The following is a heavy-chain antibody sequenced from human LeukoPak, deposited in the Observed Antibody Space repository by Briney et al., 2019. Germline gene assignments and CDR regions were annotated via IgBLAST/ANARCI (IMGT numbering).Heavy chain of an antibody. D-gene: IGHD4-17*01. CDR3: AKVGPQGDYDGGALDY. CDR2: ISGSGGST. V-gene: IGHV3-23*01. CDR1: GFTFSSHA. J-gene: IGHJ4*02. Sequence: PGGSLELSCAGSGFTFSSHAMSLGRPAPGKGLGVVSAISGSGGSTYYADSVKGRFTIYRDNSKNTLYLQMNSLRAEDTAVYYCAKVGPQGDYDGGALDYWGQGTLVTVSS.